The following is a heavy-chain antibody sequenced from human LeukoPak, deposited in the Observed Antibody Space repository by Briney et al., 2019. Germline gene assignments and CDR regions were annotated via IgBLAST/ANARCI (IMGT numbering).Heavy chain of an antibody. V-gene: IGHV3-7*05. D-gene: IGHD3-9*01. CDR1: GLTFGDYW. CDR2: IKQDGSET. CDR3: ATYWRYFDWLLLDT. J-gene: IGHJ3*02. Sequence: PGGSLRLSCEASGLTFGDYWMTWVRQAPGKGPECVANIKQDGSETHYVDSVKGRFTIFQDNAKHSLSLQMNRLRVEDTAMYYCATYWRYFDWLLLDTWGLGTMVTVSS.